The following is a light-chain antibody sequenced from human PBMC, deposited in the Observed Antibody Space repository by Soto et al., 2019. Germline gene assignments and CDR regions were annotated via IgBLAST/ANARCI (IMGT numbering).Light chain of an antibody. CDR1: QDISNY. Sequence: QMTQSPSSLSASVGDRVTITCRASQDISNYLAWYQQKPGKVPKLLIYATYTLQSGVPSRFSGSGSGTDFTLTISSLQPEDVATYYCQNYNGAPWTFGQVTKVEIK. J-gene: IGKJ1*01. CDR2: ATY. V-gene: IGKV1-27*01. CDR3: QNYNGAPWT.